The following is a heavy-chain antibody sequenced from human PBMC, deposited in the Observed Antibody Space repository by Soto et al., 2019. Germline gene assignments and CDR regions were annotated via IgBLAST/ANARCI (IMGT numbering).Heavy chain of an antibody. Sequence: QITLTESGPTLVKPTQPLTLTCTFSGFSFPTDAVGVGWLRQRPGEALKWLALIYWDDDKRYSPFLKSRLTITKDTSANQVVLTMTDMDRADTGTYYCAPLYWAASGTRYYFDYWGQGTLVTVS. CDR2: IYWDDDK. CDR3: APLYWAASGTRYYFDY. J-gene: IGHJ4*02. D-gene: IGHD6-13*01. V-gene: IGHV2-5*02. CDR1: GFSFPTDAVG.